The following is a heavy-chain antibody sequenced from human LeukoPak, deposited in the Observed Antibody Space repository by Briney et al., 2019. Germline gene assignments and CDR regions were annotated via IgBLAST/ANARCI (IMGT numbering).Heavy chain of an antibody. Sequence: GGSLRLSCAASGFTFSSYSMNWVRQAPGKGLEWVSSISSSSSYIYYADSVKGRFTISRDNAKNSLYLQMNSLRAEDTAVYYCARLVGAVEYYYYYYYMDVWGKGTTVTISS. CDR3: ARLVGAVEYYYYYYYMDV. V-gene: IGHV3-21*01. J-gene: IGHJ6*03. CDR1: GFTFSSYS. D-gene: IGHD1-26*01. CDR2: ISSSSSYI.